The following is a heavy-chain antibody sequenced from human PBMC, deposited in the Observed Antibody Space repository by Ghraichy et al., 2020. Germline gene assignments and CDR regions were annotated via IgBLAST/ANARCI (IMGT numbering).Heavy chain of an antibody. Sequence: SETLSLTCTVSGGSLSSSSYYWGWIRQPPGKGLEWIGSIYYSGSTYYNPSLRSRVTISVDTSKNQFSLKLSSVTAADTAVYYCARQVASSGWYEYFQHWGRGTLVTVSS. CDR2: IYYSGST. J-gene: IGHJ1*01. CDR3: ARQVASSGWYEYFQH. V-gene: IGHV4-39*01. D-gene: IGHD6-19*01. CDR1: GGSLSSSSYY.